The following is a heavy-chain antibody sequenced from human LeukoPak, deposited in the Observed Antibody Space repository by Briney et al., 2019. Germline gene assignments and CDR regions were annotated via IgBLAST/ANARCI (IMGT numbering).Heavy chain of an antibody. CDR3: EKDQNLWLSPDY. Sequence: GGSLRLSCAASGFTFSSYAMSWVRQAPGKGLEWVAAISGSGGSTYYADSVKGRFTISRDNSKNTLYLQMNSLRAEDTAVYYCEKDQNLWLSPDYWGQGTLVTVSS. V-gene: IGHV3-23*01. D-gene: IGHD5-18*01. J-gene: IGHJ4*02. CDR1: GFTFSSYA. CDR2: ISGSGGST.